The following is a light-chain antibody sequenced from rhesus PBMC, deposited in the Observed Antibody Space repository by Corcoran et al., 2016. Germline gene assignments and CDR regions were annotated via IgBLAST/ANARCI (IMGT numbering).Light chain of an antibody. CDR3: QQRNSYPFT. V-gene: IGKV1-38*01. CDR1: QGISSY. Sequence: DIQLTQSPSSLSASVGDRVTITCRASQGISSYLAWYQQKPGKAPKLLIYDASNLQSGVPSRFSGSGYGTDFTLTISSLQPEDFAVYYCQQRNSYPFTFGPGTKLDIK. CDR2: DAS. J-gene: IGKJ3*01.